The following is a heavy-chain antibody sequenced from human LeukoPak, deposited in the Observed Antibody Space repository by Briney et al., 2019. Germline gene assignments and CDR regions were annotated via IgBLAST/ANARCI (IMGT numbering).Heavy chain of an antibody. V-gene: IGHV3-21*01. CDR2: ISSSSSYI. D-gene: IGHD3-3*01. CDR3: ARPYDFWSGYFDY. Sequence: GGSLRLSCAASGFTFSSYSMNWVRQAPGKGLEWVSSISSSSSYIYYADSVKGRFTISRDNAKNTLYLQMNSLRAEDTAVYYCARPYDFWSGYFDYWGQGTLVTVSS. CDR1: GFTFSSYS. J-gene: IGHJ4*02.